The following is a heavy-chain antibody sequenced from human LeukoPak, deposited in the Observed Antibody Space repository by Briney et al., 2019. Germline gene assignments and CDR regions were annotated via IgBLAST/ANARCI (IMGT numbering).Heavy chain of an antibody. V-gene: IGHV4-59*08. CDR3: ARHQLVGDAFDI. CDR2: IYYSGST. J-gene: IGHJ3*02. Sequence: SETLSLTCTVSGGSISSYYWSWIRQPPGKGLEWIGYIYYSGSTNYNPSLKSRVTISVDTSKNQFSLKLSSVTAADTAVYYCARHQLVGDAFDIWGQGTVVTVSS. D-gene: IGHD1-1*01. CDR1: GGSISSYY.